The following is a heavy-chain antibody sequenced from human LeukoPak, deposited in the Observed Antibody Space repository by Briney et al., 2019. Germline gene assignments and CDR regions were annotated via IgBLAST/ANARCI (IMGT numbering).Heavy chain of an antibody. Sequence: SVKVSCKASGGTFSSYAISWMRQAPGQGLEWMGGIIPIFGTANYAQKFQGRVTITTDESTSTAYMELSSLRSEDTAVYYCASSHYYDSSGSDWYFDLWGRGTLVTVSS. CDR2: IIPIFGTA. CDR3: ASSHYYDSSGSDWYFDL. V-gene: IGHV1-69*05. CDR1: GGTFSSYA. J-gene: IGHJ2*01. D-gene: IGHD3-22*01.